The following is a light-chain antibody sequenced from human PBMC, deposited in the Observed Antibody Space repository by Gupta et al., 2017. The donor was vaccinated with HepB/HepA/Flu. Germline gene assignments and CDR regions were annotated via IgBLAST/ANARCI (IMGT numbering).Light chain of an antibody. J-gene: IGKJ4*01. CDR3: QQDYNLPWLT. Sequence: PGERVTLSCRASQSVSSSYLTWYQQKPGQAPRLLIYGASTRATSIPARFSGSGSGTDFTLTISSRQPEDFAVYYCQQDYNLPWLTFGGGTKVEIK. CDR1: QSVSSSY. V-gene: IGKV3-7*04. CDR2: GAS.